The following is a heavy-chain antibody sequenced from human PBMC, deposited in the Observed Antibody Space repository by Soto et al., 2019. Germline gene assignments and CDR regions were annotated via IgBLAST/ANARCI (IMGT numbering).Heavy chain of an antibody. Sequence: EVQLVESGGGLVQPGGSLRLSCAGSGFAFSSSWMHWVRQDTGKGLVWVSRINFDGSSADYADSVKGRFTISRDNAKNTLYLEMNSLRAEDTAVYHCARGPRGWYGFDYWGQGTLVTVSS. CDR2: INFDGSSA. J-gene: IGHJ4*02. CDR1: GFAFSSSW. CDR3: ARGPRGWYGFDY. D-gene: IGHD6-19*01. V-gene: IGHV3-74*01.